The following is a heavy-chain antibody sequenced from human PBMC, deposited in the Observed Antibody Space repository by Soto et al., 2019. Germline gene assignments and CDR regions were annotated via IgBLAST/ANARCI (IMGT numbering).Heavy chain of an antibody. D-gene: IGHD6-6*01. Sequence: PSETLSLTCTVSGASISSYYWGWFRQPPGKGLEWIGYIYYSGSTNYNPSLKSRVTISVDTSKNQFSLKLSSVTAADTAVYYCAGGSIAARSVDYWGQGTLVTVSS. CDR2: IYYSGST. CDR3: AGGSIAARSVDY. J-gene: IGHJ4*02. V-gene: IGHV4-59*01. CDR1: GASISSYY.